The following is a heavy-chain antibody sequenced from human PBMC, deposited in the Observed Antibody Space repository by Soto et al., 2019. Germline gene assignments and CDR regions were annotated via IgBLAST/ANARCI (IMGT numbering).Heavy chain of an antibody. Sequence: ASVKVSCKASGYTFTSYGISWVRQAPGHGLEWMGWISAYNGDTNYEQKLQGRVTMTTDTSTSTAYMELRSLRSDDTAVYYCARSPLGATEYYYYGMDVWGQGTTVTVSS. J-gene: IGHJ6*02. CDR3: ARSPLGATEYYYYGMDV. CDR1: GYTFTSYG. CDR2: ISAYNGDT. D-gene: IGHD1-26*01. V-gene: IGHV1-18*01.